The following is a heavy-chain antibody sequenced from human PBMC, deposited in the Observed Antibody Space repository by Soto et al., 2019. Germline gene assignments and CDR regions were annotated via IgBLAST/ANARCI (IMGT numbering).Heavy chain of an antibody. CDR2: INAGNGNT. D-gene: IGHD6-19*01. Sequence: QVQLVQSGAEVKKPGASVKVSCKASGYTFTSYAIHWVRQAPGQRLEWMGWINAGNGNTKYSQKFQDRVTITRDTSASTAYMERSSLRSEATAVYCCASDLGGWPDSWGQGTLVTVSS. V-gene: IGHV1-3*01. CDR1: GYTFTSYA. J-gene: IGHJ4*02. CDR3: ASDLGGWPDS.